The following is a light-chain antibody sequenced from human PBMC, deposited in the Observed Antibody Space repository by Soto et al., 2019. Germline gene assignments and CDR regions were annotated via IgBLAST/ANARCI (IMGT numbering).Light chain of an antibody. J-gene: IGLJ2*01. V-gene: IGLV3-21*01. CDR3: HVWDSDATHVV. CDR2: YEI. Sequence: SYELTQPPSVSVDPGMTARITCGGNDIGSKSVHWYQQKPGQAPVLVIYYEIDRPSGIPERFSGSNSGNTATLTITRVDAGDEADYYCHVWDSDATHVVFGGGTKVTVL. CDR1: DIGSKS.